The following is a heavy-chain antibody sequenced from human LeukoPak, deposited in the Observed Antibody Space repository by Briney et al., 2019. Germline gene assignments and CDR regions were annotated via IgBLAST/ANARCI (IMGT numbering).Heavy chain of an antibody. Sequence: GGSLRLSCAASGFTFSTYEMNWFRQAPGKGPEWIAYIRSGGDKTNYAVSVKGRFTISRDDATNSLYLQMNSLRAEDTAVYYCATTYSAYCSSTSCYGRFDYWGQGTLVTVSS. CDR1: GFTFSTYE. V-gene: IGHV3-48*03. J-gene: IGHJ4*02. CDR2: IRSGGDKT. CDR3: ATTYSAYCSSTSCYGRFDY. D-gene: IGHD2-2*01.